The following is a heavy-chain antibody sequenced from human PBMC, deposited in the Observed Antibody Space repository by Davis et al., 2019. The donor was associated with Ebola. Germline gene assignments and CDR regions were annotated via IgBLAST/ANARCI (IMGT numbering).Heavy chain of an antibody. CDR1: GGSFSGYY. CDR3: ARAYCTNGVCYQLDY. J-gene: IGHJ4*02. Sequence: PSETLSLTCAVYGGSFSGYYWSWIRQPPGKGLEWIGEINHCGSTNYNPSLKSRVTISVDTSKNQFSLKLSSVTAADTAVYYCARAYCTNGVCYQLDYWGQGTLVTVSS. CDR2: INHCGST. V-gene: IGHV4-34*01. D-gene: IGHD2-8*01.